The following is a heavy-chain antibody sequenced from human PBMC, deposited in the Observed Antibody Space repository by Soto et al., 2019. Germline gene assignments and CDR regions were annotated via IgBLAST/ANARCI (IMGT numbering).Heavy chain of an antibody. CDR1: GYDFTAYD. D-gene: IGHD6-13*01. V-gene: IGHV1-8*02. CDR2: MNPINGAA. J-gene: IGHJ6*02. CDR3: GRGPSPRAPAGGTPYYYAMDV. Sequence: GSVKVSCKASGYDFTAYDSNWVRQASGQGLEWMGWMNPINGAAGSARRFQGRISMTRNTATGTAYLELTSLRSDASAVYYCGRGPSPRAPAGGTPYYYAMDVWGQGTPVTVSS.